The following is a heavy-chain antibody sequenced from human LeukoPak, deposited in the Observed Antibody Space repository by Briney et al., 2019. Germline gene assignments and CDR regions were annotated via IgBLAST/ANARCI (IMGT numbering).Heavy chain of an antibody. CDR1: GYAFTGYY. V-gene: IGHV1-2*02. D-gene: IGHD5-18*01. CDR3: ARDGGGSYGYDY. CDR2: INPNSGGT. J-gene: IGHJ4*02. Sequence: GASVKVSCKASGYAFTGYYMHWVRQAPGQGLEWVGWINPNSGGTNYAQKFQGRVTMTRDTSISTAYMELSRLRSDDTAVYYCARDGGGSYGYDYWGQGTLVTVSS.